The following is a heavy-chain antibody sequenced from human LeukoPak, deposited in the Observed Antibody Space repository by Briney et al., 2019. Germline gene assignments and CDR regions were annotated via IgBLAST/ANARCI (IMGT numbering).Heavy chain of an antibody. Sequence: ASVTVSCKASGYTFAIYDINWVRQAPGQGLEGMGWMNPHSGNTGYAQKFQGRVTMTRNTSISAAYMELSSLTSEDTAVYYCAIGYCGGGSCYSGYFDYWGQGTLVTVSS. D-gene: IGHD2-15*01. V-gene: IGHV1-8*01. J-gene: IGHJ4*02. CDR1: GYTFAIYD. CDR2: MNPHSGNT. CDR3: AIGYCGGGSCYSGYFDY.